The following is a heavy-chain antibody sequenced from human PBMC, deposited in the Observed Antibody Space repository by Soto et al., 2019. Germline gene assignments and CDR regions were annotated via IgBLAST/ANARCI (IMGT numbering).Heavy chain of an antibody. D-gene: IGHD2-8*02. V-gene: IGHV4-39*07. J-gene: IGHJ4*02. CDR2: INHSGST. CDR3: ARDKITGLFDY. CDR1: GGSISSSSYY. Sequence: PSETLSLTCTVSGGSISSSSYYWTWIRQPPGTGLEWIGEINHSGSTNYNPSLKSRVTISVDTSKNQFSLKLTSVTAADTAVYYCARDKITGLFDYWAQGNLVTVSS.